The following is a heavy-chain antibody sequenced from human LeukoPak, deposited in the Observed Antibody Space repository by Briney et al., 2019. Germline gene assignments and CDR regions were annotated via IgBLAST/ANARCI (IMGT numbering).Heavy chain of an antibody. CDR3: DCSSNNCYAAGDY. V-gene: IGHV3-30*02. Sequence: PGGSLRLSCAASGFTFSNYAMSWVRQAPGKGLEWVAFIRSDGSNKYYADSVKGRFTISRDNYRNTLFLEMNSLRAEDTAVYYCDCSSNNCYAAGDYWGQGTLVTVSS. CDR2: IRSDGSNK. D-gene: IGHD2-2*01. CDR1: GFTFSNYA. J-gene: IGHJ4*02.